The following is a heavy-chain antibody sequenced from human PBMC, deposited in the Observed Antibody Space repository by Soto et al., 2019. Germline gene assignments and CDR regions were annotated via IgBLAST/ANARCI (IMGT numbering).Heavy chain of an antibody. CDR1: GGSISSYY. J-gene: IGHJ6*02. CDR3: ARGNYYYYGMDV. Sequence: LPETLSLTCTVSGGSISSYYWSWIRQPPGKGLEWIGYIYYSGSTNYNPSLKSRVTISVDTSKNQFSLKLSSVTAADTAVYYCARGNYYYYGMDVWGQGTTVTVSS. CDR2: IYYSGST. V-gene: IGHV4-59*01.